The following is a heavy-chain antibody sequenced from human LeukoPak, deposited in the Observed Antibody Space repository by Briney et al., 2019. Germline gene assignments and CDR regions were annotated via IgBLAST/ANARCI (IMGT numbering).Heavy chain of an antibody. Sequence: GGSLRLSCAASGFTFSSYGMHWVRQAPGKGLEWVAFIRYDGNNKYYADSVKGRLTIFRDNSKNTLYLQMNSLRAEDTAVYYCAKTIPPYCSSTSCYIFDYWGQGTLVTVSS. CDR1: GFTFSSYG. J-gene: IGHJ4*02. CDR2: IRYDGNNK. CDR3: AKTIPPYCSSTSCYIFDY. V-gene: IGHV3-30*02. D-gene: IGHD2-2*02.